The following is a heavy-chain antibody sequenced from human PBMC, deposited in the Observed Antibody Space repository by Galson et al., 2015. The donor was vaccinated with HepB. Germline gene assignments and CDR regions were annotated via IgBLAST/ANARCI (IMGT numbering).Heavy chain of an antibody. CDR2: IYYSGST. CDR3: AGLPDYYDSSGVP. Sequence: ETLSLTCTVSGGSISSYYWSWIRQPPGKGLEWIGYIYYSGSTNYNPSLKSRVTISVDTSKNQFSLKLSSVTAADTAVYYCAGLPDYYDSSGVPWGQGTLVTVSS. CDR1: GGSISSYY. D-gene: IGHD3-22*01. J-gene: IGHJ4*02. V-gene: IGHV4-59*01.